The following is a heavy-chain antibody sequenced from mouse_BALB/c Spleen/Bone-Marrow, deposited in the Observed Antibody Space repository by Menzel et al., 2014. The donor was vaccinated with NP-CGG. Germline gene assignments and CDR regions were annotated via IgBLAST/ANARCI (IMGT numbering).Heavy chain of an antibody. Sequence: EVQVVESGGGLVQPGGSRKLSCAASGFTFSRFGMHGVRQAPEEGLEWVAFISSGSSSIYYTDTVKGRFTISRDNPKDTLFLQMTSLRSEDTAMYYCGRGDYWGQGTTLTVSS. J-gene: IGHJ2*01. CDR3: GRGDY. V-gene: IGHV5-17*02. CDR1: GFTFSRFG. CDR2: ISSGSSSI.